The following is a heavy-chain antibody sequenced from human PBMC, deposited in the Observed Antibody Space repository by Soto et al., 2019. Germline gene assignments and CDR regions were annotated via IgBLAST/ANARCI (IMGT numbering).Heavy chain of an antibody. J-gene: IGHJ6*02. CDR3: ARHDCISSSCYYYYYYGMDV. D-gene: IGHD2-2*01. V-gene: IGHV1-69*12. Sequence: QVQLVQSGAEVKKPGSSVKVSCKASGGTFSSYAIIWVRQAPGQGLEWMGGIIPIFDTANYAQKFQGRVTITADESTSTAYMELSSLRSEDTAVYYCARHDCISSSCYYYYYYGMDVWGQGTTVSVSS. CDR2: IIPIFDTA. CDR1: GGTFSSYA.